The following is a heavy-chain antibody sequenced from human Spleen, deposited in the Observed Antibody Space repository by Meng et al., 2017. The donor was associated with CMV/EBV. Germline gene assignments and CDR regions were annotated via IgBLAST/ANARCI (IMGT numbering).Heavy chain of an antibody. CDR2: VIPMVGRT. CDR1: GGLSSTSV. D-gene: IGHD2/OR15-2a*01. CDR3: AISRVLSTSTSRPPTYGMDV. V-gene: IGHV1-69*10. Sequence: SVKVSCKVSGGLSSTSVISWVRQAPGQGLEWMGGVIPMVGRTNYGQKFQGRVTITADKSATTAHMELHSLRSEDTAVYYCAISRVLSTSTSRPPTYGMDVWGQGTTVTVSS. J-gene: IGHJ6*02.